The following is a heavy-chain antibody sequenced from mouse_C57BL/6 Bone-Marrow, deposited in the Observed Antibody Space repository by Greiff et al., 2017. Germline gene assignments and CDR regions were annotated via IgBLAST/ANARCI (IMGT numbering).Heavy chain of an antibody. CDR1: GFSLSTSGMG. J-gene: IGHJ3*01. V-gene: IGHV8-12*01. Sequence: QVTLKVSGPGILQSSQTLSLTCSFSGFSLSTSGMGVSWIRQPSGKGLEWLAHIYWDDDKRYNPSLKSRLTISKDTSRNQVFLKITSVDTADTTTYYCSRGNVLLRPDLLFFAYWGQGTLVTVSA. CDR2: IYWDDDK. D-gene: IGHD1-1*01. CDR3: SRGNVLLRPDLLFFAY.